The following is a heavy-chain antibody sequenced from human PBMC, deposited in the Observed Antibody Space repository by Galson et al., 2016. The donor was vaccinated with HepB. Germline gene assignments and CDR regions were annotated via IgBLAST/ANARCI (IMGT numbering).Heavy chain of an antibody. Sequence: SLRLSCAASGFIFSDSYMGWIRQAPGKGLEWVSYISSSCSPKDYGDSVKGRFTISRDNTKNSLYLQMNSLRDDDTAVYYCARDRTGYHWFDSWGQGTLVTVSS. CDR2: ISSSCSPK. J-gene: IGHJ5*01. V-gene: IGHV3-11*01. CDR3: ARDRTGYHWFDS. CDR1: GFIFSDSY. D-gene: IGHD1-1*01.